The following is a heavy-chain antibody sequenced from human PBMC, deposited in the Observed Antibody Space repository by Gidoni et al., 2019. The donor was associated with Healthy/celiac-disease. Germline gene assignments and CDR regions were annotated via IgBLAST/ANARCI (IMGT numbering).Heavy chain of an antibody. CDR1: GFTFRRYA. D-gene: IGHD2-21*01. V-gene: IGHV3-23*01. J-gene: IGHJ4*02. CDR2: ISGSSGST. Sequence: EVQLLESGGVLVQPGGSLRLPCAASGFTFRRYAMSWVRQAPGKGLEWVSAISGSSGSTYYADSVKGRFTISRDNSKNTLYLQMNSLRAEDTAVYYCAKGDAYCGGDCYSGFDYWGQGTLVTVSS. CDR3: AKGDAYCGGDCYSGFDY.